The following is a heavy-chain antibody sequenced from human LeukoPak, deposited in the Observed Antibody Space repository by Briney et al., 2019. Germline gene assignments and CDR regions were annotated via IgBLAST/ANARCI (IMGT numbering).Heavy chain of an antibody. Sequence: GGSLRLSCAASGFTFSSYEMNWVRQAPGKGLEWVSYISSSGSTIYYADSVKGRFTISRDNAKNSLYLQMNSLRAEDTAVYYRARVRRGYDYVWGSYRYNDYWGQGTLVTVSS. D-gene: IGHD3-16*02. CDR2: ISSSGSTI. CDR3: ARVRRGYDYVWGSYRYNDY. V-gene: IGHV3-48*03. J-gene: IGHJ4*02. CDR1: GFTFSSYE.